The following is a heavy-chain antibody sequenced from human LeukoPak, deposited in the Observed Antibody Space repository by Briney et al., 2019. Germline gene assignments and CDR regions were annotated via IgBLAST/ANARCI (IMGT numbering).Heavy chain of an antibody. V-gene: IGHV3-23*01. CDR1: GFTFSGYA. Sequence: GGSLRLSCAASGFTFSGYAMSWVRQAPGKGLEWVSAINGGGGGTYYTDSVKGRFTISRDNSKNTLNLQMNSLRVDDMAVYFCARQISGSGQGFDSWGQGTLVAVSS. CDR3: ARQISGSGQGFDS. CDR2: INGGGGGT. D-gene: IGHD3-10*01. J-gene: IGHJ5*01.